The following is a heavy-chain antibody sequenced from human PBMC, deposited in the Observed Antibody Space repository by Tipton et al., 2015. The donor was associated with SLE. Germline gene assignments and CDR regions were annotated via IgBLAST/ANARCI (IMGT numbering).Heavy chain of an antibody. CDR2: INHSGST. Sequence: TLSLTCAVYGGSFSSYYWSWIRQPPGKGLEWIGEINHSGSTNYNPSLKSRVTISVDTSKNQLSLKLSAVTAADTAVYYCARALWKGGDYWGQGTLVTVSS. CDR1: GGSFSSYY. D-gene: IGHD1-1*01. V-gene: IGHV4-34*01. CDR3: ARALWKGGDY. J-gene: IGHJ4*02.